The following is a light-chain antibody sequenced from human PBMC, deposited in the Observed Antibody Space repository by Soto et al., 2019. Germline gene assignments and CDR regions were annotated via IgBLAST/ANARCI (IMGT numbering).Light chain of an antibody. V-gene: IGKV1-6*01. CDR3: LQDYNYPYT. CDR1: QGIRND. J-gene: IGKJ2*01. Sequence: AIQMTQSPSSLSASVGDRVTITCRASQGIRNDLGWYQQKPGKAPKLLIYTTSSLQSGVPSRFSGSGSGTDFTLTISSLQPEDFATYYCLQDYNYPYTFGQGTKLEIK. CDR2: TTS.